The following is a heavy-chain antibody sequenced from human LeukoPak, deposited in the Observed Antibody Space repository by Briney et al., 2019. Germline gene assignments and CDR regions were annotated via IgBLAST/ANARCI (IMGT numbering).Heavy chain of an antibody. J-gene: IGHJ6*02. Sequence: GGSLRLSCAASGFTFSSYWMSWVRQAPGKGLEWVANIKQDGSEKYYVDSVKGRFTISRDNAKNSLYLQMNSLRAEDTAVYYCARGGTAMVYYYYGMDVWGQGTTVTVSS. CDR1: GFTFSSYW. CDR3: ARGGTAMVYYYYGMDV. V-gene: IGHV3-7*04. CDR2: IKQDGSEK. D-gene: IGHD5-18*01.